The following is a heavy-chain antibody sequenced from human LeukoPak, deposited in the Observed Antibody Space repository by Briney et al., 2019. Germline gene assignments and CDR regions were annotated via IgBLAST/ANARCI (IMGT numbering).Heavy chain of an antibody. V-gene: IGHV4-4*07. CDR1: GGSISSYY. Sequence: SETLPLTCTVSGGSISSYYWSWIRQPAVKGLEWIGRIYASGSTNYNPSLKSRVTMSVDTSKNQFSLKLSSVTAADTAVYYCARGNAGYSYGPVDYWGQGTLVTVSS. CDR2: IYASGST. J-gene: IGHJ4*02. CDR3: ARGNAGYSYGPVDY. D-gene: IGHD5-18*01.